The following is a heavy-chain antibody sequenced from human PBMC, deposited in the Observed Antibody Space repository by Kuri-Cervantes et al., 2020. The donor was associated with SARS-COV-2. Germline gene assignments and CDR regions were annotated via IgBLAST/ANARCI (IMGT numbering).Heavy chain of an antibody. D-gene: IGHD1-26*01. CDR2: IKSKTDGGTT. CDR1: GFLFSASA. CDR3: ARGEWGY. V-gene: IGHV3-15*01. Sequence: GGSLRLSCEVSGFLFSASAIHWVRQAPRKGLEWVGRIKSKTDGGTTDYAAPVKGRFTISRDDSKNTLYLQMGSLRAEDMAVYYCARGEWGYWGQGTLVTVSS. J-gene: IGHJ4*02.